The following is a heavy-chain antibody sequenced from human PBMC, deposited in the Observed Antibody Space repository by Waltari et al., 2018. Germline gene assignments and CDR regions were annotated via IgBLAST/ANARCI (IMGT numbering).Heavy chain of an antibody. CDR3: AGVGGGVGATDAFDI. V-gene: IGHV1-18*01. CDR1: GYTFTSYG. Sequence: QVQLVQSGAEVKKPGASVKVSCKASGYTFTSYGISWVRQAPGQGREWMGWISAYNGNTNYAQKLPGRVPRPTDTSTSPGDLELRRLRSDDTAVYYCAGVGGGVGATDAFDIWGQGTMVTVSS. D-gene: IGHD1-26*01. CDR2: ISAYNGNT. J-gene: IGHJ3*02.